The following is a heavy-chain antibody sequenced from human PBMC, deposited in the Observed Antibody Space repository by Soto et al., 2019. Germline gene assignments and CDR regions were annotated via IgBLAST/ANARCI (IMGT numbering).Heavy chain of an antibody. Sequence: ASVKVSCKVSGYTLTELSMHWVRQAPGKGLEWMGGFDPEDGETIYAQKFQGRVTMTEDTSTDTAYMELSSLRSEDAAVYYCATALNYYYGMDVWGQGTTVTVSS. CDR1: GYTLTELS. J-gene: IGHJ6*02. V-gene: IGHV1-24*01. CDR3: ATALNYYYGMDV. CDR2: FDPEDGET.